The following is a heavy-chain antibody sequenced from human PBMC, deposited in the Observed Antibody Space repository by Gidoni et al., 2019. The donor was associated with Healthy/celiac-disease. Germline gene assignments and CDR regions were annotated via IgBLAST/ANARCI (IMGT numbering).Heavy chain of an antibody. D-gene: IGHD3-22*01. CDR1: GYTFTGYY. Sequence: QVQLVQSGAEVKKPGASVKVSCKASGYTFTGYYMHWVRQAPGQGLEWMGWINPNSGGTNYAQKFQGRVTMTRDTSISTAYMELSRLRSDDTAVYYCARDTWLGYYDSSGRFDYWGQGTLVTVSS. V-gene: IGHV1-2*02. J-gene: IGHJ4*02. CDR3: ARDTWLGYYDSSGRFDY. CDR2: INPNSGGT.